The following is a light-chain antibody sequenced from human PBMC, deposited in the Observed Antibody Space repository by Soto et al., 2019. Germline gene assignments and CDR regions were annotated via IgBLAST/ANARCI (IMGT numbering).Light chain of an antibody. Sequence: DIQMTQSPSTLSATAGDRVTITCRASQSISAWLAWYQQKPGKAPKLLIYDASNLESGVPSRFSGRRSGTEFTLTISNLQPDDFATYYCQQYENYWTFGQGTKVEIK. CDR2: DAS. J-gene: IGKJ1*01. CDR3: QQYENYWT. CDR1: QSISAW. V-gene: IGKV1-5*01.